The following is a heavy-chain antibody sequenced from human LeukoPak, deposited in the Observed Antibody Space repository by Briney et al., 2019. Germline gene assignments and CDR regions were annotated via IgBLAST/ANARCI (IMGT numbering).Heavy chain of an antibody. J-gene: IGHJ4*02. CDR2: IWYDGSNK. D-gene: IGHD1-1*01. V-gene: IGHV3-33*06. Sequence: TGGSLRLSCAASGFTFSSYAMHWVRQAPGKGLEWVAVIWYDGSNKYYADSVKGRFTISRDNSKNTLYLQMNSLRAEDTAVYYCAKDGGTGYFDYWGQGTLVTVSS. CDR3: AKDGGTGYFDY. CDR1: GFTFSSYA.